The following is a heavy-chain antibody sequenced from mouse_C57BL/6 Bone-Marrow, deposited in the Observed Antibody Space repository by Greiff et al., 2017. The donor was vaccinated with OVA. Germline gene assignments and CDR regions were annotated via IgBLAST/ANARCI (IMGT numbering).Heavy chain of an antibody. CDR1: GYTFTSYW. CDR2: IHPNSGST. V-gene: IGHV1-64*01. J-gene: IGHJ2*01. CDR3: ARLGTTVVGRNYLDY. D-gene: IGHD1-1*01. Sequence: QVQLQQPGAELVKPGASVKLSCKASGYTFTSYWMHWVKQRPGQGLEWIGMIHPNSGSTNYNEKFKGKATLTVDKSSSTTYMQLSSLTSEDSAVYYGARLGTTVVGRNYLDYGGQGTTLTVSS.